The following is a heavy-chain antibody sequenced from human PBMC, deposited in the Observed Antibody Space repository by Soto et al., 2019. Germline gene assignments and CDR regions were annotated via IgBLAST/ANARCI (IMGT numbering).Heavy chain of an antibody. J-gene: IGHJ4*02. CDR1: GFTFSDYY. CDR2: ISRHDGAVT. CDR3: ARVLDETTGPGFDY. Sequence: QVQLVESGGGLVKPGGSLRLSCAASGFTFSDYYMNWIRQAPGKGLEWVSYISRHDGAVTYYADAVKGRFTISRNNAKNSLYLQMNSLRAEDTAVYYCARVLDETTGPGFDYWGQGTLVNVSS. D-gene: IGHD4-17*01. V-gene: IGHV3-11*01.